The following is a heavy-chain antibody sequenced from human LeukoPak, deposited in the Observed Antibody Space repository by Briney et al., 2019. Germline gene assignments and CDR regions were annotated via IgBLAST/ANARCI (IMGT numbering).Heavy chain of an antibody. D-gene: IGHD2/OR15-2a*01. CDR2: IYYSGST. J-gene: IGHJ1*01. V-gene: IGHV4-39*01. CDR3: ARVVVKYYLPEYFQH. CDR1: GGSISSSSYY. Sequence: SETLSLTCTVSGGSISSSSYYWGWIRQPPGKGLEWIGSIYYSGSTYYNPSLKSRVTISVDTSKNQFSLKLSSVTAADTAVYYCARVVVKYYLPEYFQHWGQGTLVTVSS.